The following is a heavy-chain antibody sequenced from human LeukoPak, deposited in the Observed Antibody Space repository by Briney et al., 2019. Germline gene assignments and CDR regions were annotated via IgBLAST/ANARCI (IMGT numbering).Heavy chain of an antibody. CDR3: ARDPITYYYDSSGYYDAFDI. CDR1: GGSISSSNW. CDR2: IYHSGST. Sequence: SETLSLTCAVSGGSISSSNWWSWVRQPPGKGLEWIGEIYHSGSTNYNPSLKSRVTISVDTSKNQFSLKLSSVTAADTAVYYCARDPITYYYDSSGYYDAFDIWGQGTMVTVSS. J-gene: IGHJ3*02. V-gene: IGHV4-4*02. D-gene: IGHD3-22*01.